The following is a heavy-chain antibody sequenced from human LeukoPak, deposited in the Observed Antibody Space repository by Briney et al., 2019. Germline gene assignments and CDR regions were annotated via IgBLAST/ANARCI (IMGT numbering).Heavy chain of an antibody. Sequence: SVKVSCKASGGTFISYAISWVRQAPGQGLEWMGGIIPIFGTANYAQKFQGRVTITTDESTSTAYMELSSLRSEDTAVYYCARMYYYDSSGYGDAFDIWGQGTMVTVSS. CDR1: GGTFISYA. CDR3: ARMYYYDSSGYGDAFDI. V-gene: IGHV1-69*05. D-gene: IGHD3-22*01. CDR2: IIPIFGTA. J-gene: IGHJ3*02.